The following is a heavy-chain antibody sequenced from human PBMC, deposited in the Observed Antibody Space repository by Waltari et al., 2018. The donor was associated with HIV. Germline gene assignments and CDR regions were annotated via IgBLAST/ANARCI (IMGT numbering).Heavy chain of an antibody. J-gene: IGHJ6*02. Sequence: EVQLVESGGGLVQPGGSLRLSCAASGFTFSSYSMNWVRQAPGKGLEWVSYSSSSSSTIYYADSVKGRFTISRDNAKNSLYLQMNSLRAEDTAVYYCARRLTTDYYYGMDVWGQGTTVTVSS. V-gene: IGHV3-48*01. CDR1: GFTFSSYS. CDR2: SSSSSSTI. CDR3: ARRLTTDYYYGMDV. D-gene: IGHD4-4*01.